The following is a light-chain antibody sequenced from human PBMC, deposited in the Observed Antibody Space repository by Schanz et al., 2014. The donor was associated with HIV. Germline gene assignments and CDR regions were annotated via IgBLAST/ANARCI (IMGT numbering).Light chain of an antibody. V-gene: IGKV3-20*01. J-gene: IGKJ1*01. CDR3: QHYGSSLGT. Sequence: EIVLTQSPGTLSLSPGERVTLSCRASQSVSSSYLAWYQQKPGQAPRLLIYGASSRATGIPDRFSGSESGADFTLTISRLEPEDFAVYYCQHYGSSLGTFGQGTKVEIK. CDR2: GAS. CDR1: QSVSSSY.